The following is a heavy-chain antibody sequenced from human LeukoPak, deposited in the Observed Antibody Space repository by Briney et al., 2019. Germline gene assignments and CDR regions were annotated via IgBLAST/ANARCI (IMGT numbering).Heavy chain of an antibody. V-gene: IGHV3-30-3*01. CDR1: GFTFSSYA. CDR2: ISYDGSNK. J-gene: IGHJ4*02. CDR3: ARDRNSGSYTAINFDY. Sequence: PGGSLRLSCAASGFTFSSYAMHWVRRAPGKGLEWVAVISYDGSNKYYADSVKGRFTISRDNSKNTLYLQMNSLRAEDTAVYYCARDRNSGSYTAINFDYWGQGTLVTVSS. D-gene: IGHD1-26*01.